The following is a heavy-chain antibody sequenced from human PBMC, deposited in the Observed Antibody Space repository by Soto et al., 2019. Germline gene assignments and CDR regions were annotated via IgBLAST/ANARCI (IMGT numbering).Heavy chain of an antibody. CDR1: GLTVSSYA. CDR3: AKAPRIVFYFGY. J-gene: IGHJ4*02. V-gene: IGHV3-23*01. CDR2: ISGSGGST. D-gene: IGHD2-21*01. Sequence: GSLKLCCAACGLTVSSYATSGVRKAPGKGLEWVSAISGSGGSTYYADSVKGRFTISRDNSKNTLYLQMNSLRAEDTAVYYCAKAPRIVFYFGYWGQRTLVTGSS.